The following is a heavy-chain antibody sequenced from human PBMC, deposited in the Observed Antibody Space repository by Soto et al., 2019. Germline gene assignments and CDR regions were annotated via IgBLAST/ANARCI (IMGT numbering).Heavy chain of an antibody. J-gene: IGHJ3*02. D-gene: IGHD4-17*01. CDR3: ARPLPTAIFAFDI. V-gene: IGHV5-51*01. Sequence: PGESLKISCKGSGYSFTSYWIGWVRQMPGKGLEWMGIIYPGDSDTRYSPSFQGQVTISADKSISTAYLQWSSLKASDTAIYYCARPLPTAIFAFDIWGQGTMGTVSS. CDR1: GYSFTSYW. CDR2: IYPGDSDT.